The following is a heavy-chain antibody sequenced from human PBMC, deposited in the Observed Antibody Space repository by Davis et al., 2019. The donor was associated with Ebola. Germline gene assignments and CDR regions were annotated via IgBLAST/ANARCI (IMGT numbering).Heavy chain of an antibody. CDR1: GFTFSNYW. CDR3: ARGDRRLFDY. J-gene: IGHJ4*01. CDR2: VNHEGSST. V-gene: IGHV3-74*01. D-gene: IGHD3-16*02. Sequence: GESLKISCAASGFTFSNYWRHWVRQAPGKGLMWVSRVNHEGSSTTYADSVKGRFTNSRDSAKNTLYLQMNSLRAEDTAVYYCARGDRRLFDYWGHGTLVTVSS.